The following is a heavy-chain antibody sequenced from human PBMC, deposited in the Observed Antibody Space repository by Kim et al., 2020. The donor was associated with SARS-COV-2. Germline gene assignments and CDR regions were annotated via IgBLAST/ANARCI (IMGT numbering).Heavy chain of an antibody. V-gene: IGHV4-31*03. CDR3: ARDPGYCSGGSCYSNYGVDV. D-gene: IGHD2-15*01. J-gene: IGHJ6*02. CDR2: IYYSGST. Sequence: SETLSLTCTVSGGSISSGGYYWSWIRQHPGKGLEWIGYIYYSGSTYYNPSLKSRVTISVDTSKNQFSLKLSSVTAADTAVYYCARDPGYCSGGSCYSNYGVDVWGQGATVTVSS. CDR1: GGSISSGGYY.